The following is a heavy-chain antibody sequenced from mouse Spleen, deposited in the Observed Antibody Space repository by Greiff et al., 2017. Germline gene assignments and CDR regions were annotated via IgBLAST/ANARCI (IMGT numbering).Heavy chain of an antibody. Sequence: VQLQQSGPQLVRPGASVKISCKASGYSFTSYWMHWVKQRPGQGLEWIGMIDPSDSETRLNQKFKDKATLTVDKSSSTAYMQLSSPTSEDSAVYYCARGPPYYFDYWGQGTTLTVSS. CDR3: ARGPPYYFDY. J-gene: IGHJ2*01. V-gene: IGHV1S127*01. CDR1: GYSFTSYW. CDR2: IDPSDSET.